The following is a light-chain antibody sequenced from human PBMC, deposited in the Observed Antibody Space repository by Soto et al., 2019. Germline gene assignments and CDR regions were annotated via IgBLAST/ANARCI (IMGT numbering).Light chain of an antibody. CDR2: DAS. CDR3: QQRSNWPPIT. Sequence: EIVLTQSPSTLSLSPGERATLSCRSSQSVSSYVAWYQQKPGQAPRLLIYDASNRDTGIPARFSGSGSGTDFTLNISSLEPEDFAVYYCQQRSNWPPITFGQGTRLEIK. CDR1: QSVSSY. V-gene: IGKV3-11*01. J-gene: IGKJ5*01.